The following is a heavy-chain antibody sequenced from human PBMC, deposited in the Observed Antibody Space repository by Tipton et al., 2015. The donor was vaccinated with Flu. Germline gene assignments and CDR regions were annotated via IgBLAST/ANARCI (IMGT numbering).Heavy chain of an antibody. CDR1: GFTFSGSA. Sequence: SLRLSCAASGFTFSGSAIHWIRRASGKGLEWVGHIRSKAGSYATAYAASVKDRFTISRDDSENTAYLQMNSLKTEDMAIYYCTRHSADCCDGSCSDYWGQGTLVTVSS. CDR2: IRSKAGSYAT. J-gene: IGHJ4*02. CDR3: TRHSADCCDGSCSDY. D-gene: IGHD2-15*01. V-gene: IGHV3-73*01.